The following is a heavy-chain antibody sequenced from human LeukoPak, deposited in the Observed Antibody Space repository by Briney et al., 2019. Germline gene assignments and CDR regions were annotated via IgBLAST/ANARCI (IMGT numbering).Heavy chain of an antibody. V-gene: IGHV3-23*01. Sequence: GGSLRLSCAASGFTFSSYGMSWVRQAPGKGLEWVSAISGSGGSTYYADSVKGRFTISRDNSKNTLYLQMNSLRAEDTAVYYCARDRELLGFDYWGQGTLVTVSS. CDR2: ISGSGGST. J-gene: IGHJ4*02. D-gene: IGHD1-26*01. CDR3: ARDRELLGFDY. CDR1: GFTFSSYG.